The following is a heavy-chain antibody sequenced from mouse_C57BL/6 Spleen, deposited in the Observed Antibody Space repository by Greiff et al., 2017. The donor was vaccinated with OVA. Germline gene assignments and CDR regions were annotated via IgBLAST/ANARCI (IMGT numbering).Heavy chain of an antibody. V-gene: IGHV5-4*01. D-gene: IGHD2-1*01. CDR1: GFTFSSYA. CDR2: ISDGGSYT. CDR3: ARESLLRYFDV. Sequence: EVKLQESGGGLVKPGGSLKLSCAASGFTFSSYAMSWVRQTPEKRLEWVATISDGGSYTYYPDNVKGRITISRDNAKNNLYLQMSHLKSEDTAMYYCARESLLRYFDVWGTGTTVTVSS. J-gene: IGHJ1*03.